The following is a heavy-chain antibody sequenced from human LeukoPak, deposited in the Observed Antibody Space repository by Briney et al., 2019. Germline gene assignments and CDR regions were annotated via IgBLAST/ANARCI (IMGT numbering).Heavy chain of an antibody. D-gene: IGHD5-12*01. CDR2: ISADNGKT. Sequence: ASVKVSCKASGYTFTSYDITWVRQVTGQGLEWMGWISADNGKTNYAQKLQGRVTMTTDTSTTTAYMELRSLRSDDTAVYYCARRGYPVYYYYMDVWGKGTTVTISS. CDR1: GYTFTSYD. V-gene: IGHV1-18*01. J-gene: IGHJ6*03. CDR3: ARRGYPVYYYYMDV.